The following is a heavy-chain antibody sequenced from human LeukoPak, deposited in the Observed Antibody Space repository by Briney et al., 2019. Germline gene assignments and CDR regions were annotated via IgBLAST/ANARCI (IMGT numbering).Heavy chain of an antibody. CDR2: IYSSGST. D-gene: IGHD4-23*01. CDR1: GGPINSDA. J-gene: IGHJ3*02. V-gene: IGHV4-59*01. Sequence: PSETLSLTCTVSGGPINSDAWNWLRQPPGQGLEWIGYIYSSGSTNYNPSLNSRVSISLDTSKNQLSLKLGSVTAADTAVYYCARGAGRWAIWGQGTMVTVSS. CDR3: ARGAGRWAI.